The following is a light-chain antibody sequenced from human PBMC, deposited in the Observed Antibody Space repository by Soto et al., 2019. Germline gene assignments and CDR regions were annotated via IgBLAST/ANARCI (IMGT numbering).Light chain of an antibody. CDR1: PSVSNY. CDR2: GAS. Sequence: EIVLTQSPGPLSLSPGERATLSCRASPSVSNYLAWYQRKPGQAPRLLIYGASSRATGLPDRFSGSGSGTDFTLTISRLEPEDLAVYYCHQYGGSPQTCGQGHKVEIK. J-gene: IGKJ1*01. V-gene: IGKV3-20*01. CDR3: HQYGGSPQT.